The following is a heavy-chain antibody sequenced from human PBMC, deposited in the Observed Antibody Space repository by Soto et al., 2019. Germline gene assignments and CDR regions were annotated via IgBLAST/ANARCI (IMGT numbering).Heavy chain of an antibody. D-gene: IGHD2-2*02. J-gene: IGHJ6*02. Sequence: ASVKVSCKASGYTFTSYGISWVRQAPGQGLEWMGWIGAYNGNTNYAQKLQGRVTMTTDTSTSTAYMELRSLRSDDTAVYYCARDRDIVVVPAAISNYYYGMDVWGQGTTVTVSS. CDR2: IGAYNGNT. CDR1: GYTFTSYG. CDR3: ARDRDIVVVPAAISNYYYGMDV. V-gene: IGHV1-18*04.